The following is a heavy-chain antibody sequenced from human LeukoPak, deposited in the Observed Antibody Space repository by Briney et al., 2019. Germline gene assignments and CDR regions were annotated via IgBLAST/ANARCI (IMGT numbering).Heavy chain of an antibody. V-gene: IGHV4-59*08. D-gene: IGHD3-22*01. CDR1: GGSISSYY. Sequence: SETLSLTCTVSGGSISSYYWSWIRQPPGKGLEWIGYIYYSGSTNYNPSLKSRVTISVDTSKNQFSLKLSSVTAADTAVYYCARTAYYYDSSGYSLDYWGQGTLVTVST. J-gene: IGHJ4*02. CDR3: ARTAYYYDSSGYSLDY. CDR2: IYYSGST.